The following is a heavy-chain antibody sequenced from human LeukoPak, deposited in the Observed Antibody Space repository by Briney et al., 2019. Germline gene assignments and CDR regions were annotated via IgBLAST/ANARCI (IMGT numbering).Heavy chain of an antibody. Sequence: GGSLRLSCAASGFTFSNYWMHWVRQAPGKGLVWVSRIYNDGSSTSYADSVKGRFTISRDNAKSTLYLQMNSLRAEDTAVYYCGRGHWGLDYWGQGALVTVSS. D-gene: IGHD7-27*01. V-gene: IGHV3-74*01. CDR1: GFTFSNYW. CDR2: IYNDGSST. CDR3: GRGHWGLDY. J-gene: IGHJ4*02.